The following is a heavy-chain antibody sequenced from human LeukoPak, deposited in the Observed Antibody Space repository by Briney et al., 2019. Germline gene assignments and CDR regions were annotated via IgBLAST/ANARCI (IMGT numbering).Heavy chain of an antibody. CDR3: ARDGLGSYDF. D-gene: IGHD3-10*01. CDR2: ISSNGRYI. CDR1: GFTLSNSW. Sequence: GGSLRLSCAGSGFTLSNSWVGWVRQAPGKGLEWVSSISSNGRYIYYADSVKGRLTISRDNAKNSVYLQMNSLRAEDTAVYYCARDGLGSYDFWGQGTLVTVSS. V-gene: IGHV3-21*01. J-gene: IGHJ4*02.